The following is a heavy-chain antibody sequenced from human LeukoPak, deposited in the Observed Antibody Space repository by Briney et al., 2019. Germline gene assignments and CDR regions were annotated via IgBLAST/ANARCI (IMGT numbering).Heavy chain of an antibody. CDR3: ARFTGGYGIFDY. D-gene: IGHD4-17*01. V-gene: IGHV4-39*01. J-gene: IGHJ4*02. Sequence: SETLSLTCTVSGGSISSSSYYWSWIRQPPGKGLEWIGSIYYSGSTYYNPSLKSRVTISVDTSKNQFSLKLSSVTAADTAVYYCARFTGGYGIFDYWGQGTLVTVSS. CDR1: GGSISSSSYY. CDR2: IYYSGST.